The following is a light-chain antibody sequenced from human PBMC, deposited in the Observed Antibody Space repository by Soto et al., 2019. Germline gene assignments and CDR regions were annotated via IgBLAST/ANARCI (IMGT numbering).Light chain of an antibody. Sequence: EIVMTQSPATLSVSPGERATLSCRASQSVGSDLAWNQQKPGQAPRLLFYGAFTRATGVPTTFSGSGSGTQFTLTISSLQSEHFAVYDCQQYNDWPLTFGQGTKVEVK. CDR3: QQYNDWPLT. CDR2: GAF. V-gene: IGKV3-15*01. J-gene: IGKJ1*01. CDR1: QSVGSD.